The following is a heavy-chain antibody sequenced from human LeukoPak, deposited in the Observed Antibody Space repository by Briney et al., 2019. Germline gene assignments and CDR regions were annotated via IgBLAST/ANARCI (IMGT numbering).Heavy chain of an antibody. J-gene: IGHJ4*02. CDR3: AREPAGYSSGWYAFDY. CDR2: IYYSGST. V-gene: IGHV4-59*01. CDR1: GGSFSGYY. D-gene: IGHD6-19*01. Sequence: PSETLSLTCAVYGGSFSGYYWSWIRQPPGKGLEWIGYIYYSGSTNYNPSLKSRVTISVDTSKNQFSLKLSSVTAADTAVYYCAREPAGYSSGWYAFDYWGQGTLVTVSS.